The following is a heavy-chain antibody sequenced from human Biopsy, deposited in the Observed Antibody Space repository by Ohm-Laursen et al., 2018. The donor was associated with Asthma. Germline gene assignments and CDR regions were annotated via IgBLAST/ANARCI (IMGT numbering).Heavy chain of an antibody. Sequence: ETLSLTCAASGFTFSSYSMNWVRQAPGKGLEWVSYISSSSSTIYYADSMKGRFTISRDNAKNSLYLQMNSLRDEDTAVYYCARPRWGPYGYWGQGTLVTVSS. V-gene: IGHV3-48*02. J-gene: IGHJ4*02. CDR1: GFTFSSYS. CDR3: ARPRWGPYGY. D-gene: IGHD4-17*01. CDR2: ISSSSSTI.